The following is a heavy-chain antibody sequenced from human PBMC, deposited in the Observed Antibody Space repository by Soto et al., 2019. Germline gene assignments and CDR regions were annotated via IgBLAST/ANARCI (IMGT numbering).Heavy chain of an antibody. Sequence: EVQLVESGGGLVQPGGSLRLSCATSGFTFTKYSMNWVRQAPGKGLEWISYISHSRTTIYYADSVKGRFTISRDNAKNSLYLQMNSLRAEDTAVYYCAREWWYFDYWGQGSLVTVSS. CDR1: GFTFTKYS. CDR3: AREWWYFDY. J-gene: IGHJ4*02. D-gene: IGHD2-15*01. CDR2: ISHSRTTI. V-gene: IGHV3-48*01.